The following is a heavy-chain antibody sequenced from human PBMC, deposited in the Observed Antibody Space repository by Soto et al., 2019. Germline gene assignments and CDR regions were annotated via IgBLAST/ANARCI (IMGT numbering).Heavy chain of an antibody. CDR2: ILVGGST. CDR3: AKATATGGGAFEI. Sequence: GGSLRLSCAVSGFICSSYDMSWVRQAPGKGLEWVSTILVGGSTHYEDSVRGRFTISRDTSKNTVYLQMSSLTAGDTAVYYCAKATATGGGAFEICGQGTMGTVSS. J-gene: IGHJ3*02. CDR1: GFICSSYD. D-gene: IGHD2-8*02. V-gene: IGHV3-23*01.